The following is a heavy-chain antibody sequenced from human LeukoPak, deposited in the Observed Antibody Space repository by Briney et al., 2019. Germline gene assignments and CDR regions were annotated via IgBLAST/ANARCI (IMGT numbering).Heavy chain of an antibody. D-gene: IGHD5-18*01. CDR1: GGSIKGGGFF. CDR3: ARDHGRSYNYGSDALDI. J-gene: IGHJ3*02. V-gene: IGHV4-31*03. CDR2: IYYSGST. Sequence: SETLSLTCSVSGGSIKGGGFFWNWVRQHPGKGLEWIGHIYYSGSTSYNPSVKSRVTISVDTSKNQFSLKLTSVTAADTAMYHCARDHGRSYNYGSDALDIWGQGTLVIVSA.